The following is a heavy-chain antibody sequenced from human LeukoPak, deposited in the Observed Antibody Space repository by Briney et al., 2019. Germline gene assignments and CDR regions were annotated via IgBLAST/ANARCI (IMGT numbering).Heavy chain of an antibody. D-gene: IGHD5-12*01. CDR3: ARQIRWLRYWFDP. CDR2: INHSGST. J-gene: IGHJ5*02. Sequence: SETLSLTCAVYGGSFSGYYWSWIRQPPGKGLEWIGEINHSGSTNYNPSLKSRVTISVDTSRNQFSLKLSSVTAADTAVYYCARQIRWLRYWFDPWGQGTLVTVSS. CDR1: GGSFSGYY. V-gene: IGHV4-34*01.